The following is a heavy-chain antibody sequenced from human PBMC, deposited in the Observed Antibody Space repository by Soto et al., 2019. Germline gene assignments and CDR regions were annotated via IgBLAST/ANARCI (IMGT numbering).Heavy chain of an antibody. CDR3: ARPNDYWNGYGPFDY. Sequence: SETMSLTCAVSGRSISSVGYYWSWVRLLPGKGLEWIGSISYTGSTYYNPSLENRLSISLDTSENRFSLRLNSVTAADTAIYYCARPNDYWNGYGPFDYWGQGSLVTVSS. CDR2: ISYTGST. CDR1: GRSISSVGYY. D-gene: IGHD3-3*01. J-gene: IGHJ4*02. V-gene: IGHV4-31*11.